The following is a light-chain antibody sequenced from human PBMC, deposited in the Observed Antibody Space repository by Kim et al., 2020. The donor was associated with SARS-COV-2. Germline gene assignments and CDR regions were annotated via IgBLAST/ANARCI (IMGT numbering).Light chain of an antibody. CDR1: QSINSW. Sequence: SASVGDRVTITWRASQSINSWLAWYQQQPGTAPKLLIYDASSVQSGVPPRFSGRGSGTEFTLTISSLQPDDFATYYCHQYQSYPYTFGQGTKLEI. CDR2: DAS. V-gene: IGKV1-5*01. J-gene: IGKJ2*01. CDR3: HQYQSYPYT.